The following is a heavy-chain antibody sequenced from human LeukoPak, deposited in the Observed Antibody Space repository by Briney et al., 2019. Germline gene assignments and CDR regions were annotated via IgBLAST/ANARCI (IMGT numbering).Heavy chain of an antibody. D-gene: IGHD2-15*01. CDR1: GFTYSSYG. CDR2: IRYDGSNK. Sequence: GGSLGLSCAASGFTYSSYGMHWVRQAPGKGLEWVAFIRYDGSNKYYADSVKGRFTISRDNSKNTLYLQMNSLRAEDTAVYYCAKDARFIVVVVAGGGVFDYWGRGTLVTVSS. V-gene: IGHV3-30*02. J-gene: IGHJ4*02. CDR3: AKDARFIVVVVAGGGVFDY.